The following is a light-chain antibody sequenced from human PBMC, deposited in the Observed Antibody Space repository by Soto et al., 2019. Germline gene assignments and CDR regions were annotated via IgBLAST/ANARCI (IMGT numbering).Light chain of an antibody. CDR3: SSYAGSHNFV. Sequence: QSALTQPPSASGSPGQSVTISCTGTSSDVGAYSSVSWYQQHPGKAPKLMISEVSKRPSGVPDRFSGSKSGNTASLTVSGLQAEDEADYYCSSYAGSHNFVFGTGTKLTVL. CDR1: SSDVGAYSS. V-gene: IGLV2-8*01. J-gene: IGLJ1*01. CDR2: EVS.